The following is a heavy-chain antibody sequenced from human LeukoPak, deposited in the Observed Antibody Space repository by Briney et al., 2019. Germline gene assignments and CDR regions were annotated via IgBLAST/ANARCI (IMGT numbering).Heavy chain of an antibody. CDR3: ARDRGRITIFGVVINDAFDI. CDR1: GGSISSYY. V-gene: IGHV4-4*07. D-gene: IGHD3-3*01. CDR2: IYTSGST. J-gene: IGHJ3*02. Sequence: PSETLSLTCTVSGGSISSYYWSWIRQPAGKGLEWIGRIYTSGSTNYNPSLKSRVTVSVDTSKNQFSLKLSSVTAADTAVYYCARDRGRITIFGVVINDAFDIWGQGTMVTVSS.